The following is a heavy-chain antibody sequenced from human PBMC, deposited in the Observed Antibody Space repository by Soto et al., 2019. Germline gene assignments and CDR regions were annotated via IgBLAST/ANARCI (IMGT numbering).Heavy chain of an antibody. CDR1: GFTFSSYA. CDR2: ISYDGSNK. D-gene: IGHD6-19*01. V-gene: IGHV3-30-3*01. CDR3: ARDNGALGYSSGWYLGFDY. J-gene: IGHJ4*02. Sequence: PGGSLRLSCAASGFTFSSYAMHWVRQAPGKGLEWVAVISYDGSNKYYADSVKGRFTISRDNSKNTLYLQMNSLRAEDTAVYYCARDNGALGYSSGWYLGFDYWGQGTLVTVSS.